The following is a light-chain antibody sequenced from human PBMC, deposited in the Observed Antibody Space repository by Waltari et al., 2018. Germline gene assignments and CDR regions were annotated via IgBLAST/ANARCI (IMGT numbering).Light chain of an antibody. CDR1: QSVSKY. J-gene: IGKJ1*01. CDR3: QKYGTLPAT. V-gene: IGKV3-20*01. Sequence: EIVLTQSPGTLSLSPGDRATLSCRASQSVSKYLAWYQQKPGQAPRLLIYEASTRATGIPDRFRGRGWGTDFSLTISILDPEDFAVYYCQKYGTLPATFGQGTKVQMK. CDR2: EAS.